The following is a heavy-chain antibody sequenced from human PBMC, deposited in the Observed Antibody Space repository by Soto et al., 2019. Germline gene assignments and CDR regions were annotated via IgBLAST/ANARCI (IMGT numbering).Heavy chain of an antibody. CDR3: ARKDYGGNSYYFDY. V-gene: IGHV1-69*06. D-gene: IGHD4-17*01. CDR1: GGTFSSYA. J-gene: IGHJ4*02. Sequence: GASVKVSCKASGGTFSSYAISWVRQAPGQGLEWMGGIIPIFGTANYAQKFQGRVTITADKSTSTAYMELSSLRSEDTAVYYCARKDYGGNSYYFDYWGQGTLVTVSS. CDR2: IIPIFGTA.